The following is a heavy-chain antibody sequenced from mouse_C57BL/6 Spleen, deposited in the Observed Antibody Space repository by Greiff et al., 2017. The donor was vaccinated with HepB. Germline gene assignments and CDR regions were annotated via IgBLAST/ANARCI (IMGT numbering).Heavy chain of an antibody. CDR2: ISDGGSYT. Sequence: EVQVVESGGGLVKPGGSLKLSCAASGFTFSSYAMSWVRQTPEKRLEWVATISDGGSYTYYPDNVKGRFTISRDNAKNNLYLQMSHLKSEDTAMYYCARYYYGSSSPWFAYWGQGTLVTVSA. D-gene: IGHD1-1*01. J-gene: IGHJ3*01. CDR1: GFTFSSYA. V-gene: IGHV5-4*01. CDR3: ARYYYGSSSPWFAY.